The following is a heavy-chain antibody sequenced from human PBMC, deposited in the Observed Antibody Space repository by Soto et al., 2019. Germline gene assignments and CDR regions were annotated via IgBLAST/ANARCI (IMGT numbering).Heavy chain of an antibody. V-gene: IGHV1-69*13. CDR3: ARDLGPDPFDY. Sequence: SVKVSCKASGGTFSSYAISWVRQAPGQGLEWMGGIIPIFGTANYAQKFQGRVTITADESTSTAYMELSSLRSEDTDVYYCARDLGPDPFDYWGQGTLVNVSS. CDR1: GGTFSSYA. J-gene: IGHJ4*02. CDR2: IIPIFGTA.